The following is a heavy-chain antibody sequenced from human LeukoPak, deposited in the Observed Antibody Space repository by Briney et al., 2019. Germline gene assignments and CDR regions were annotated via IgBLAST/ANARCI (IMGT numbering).Heavy chain of an antibody. J-gene: IGHJ6*02. CDR2: IVVGSGNT. D-gene: IGHD6-13*01. CDR3: AAESGSSWYTNYYGMDV. V-gene: IGHV1-58*02. CDR1: GFTFTSSA. Sequence: SVKVSCKASGFTFTSSAMQWVRQARGQRLEWIGWIVVGSGNTNYAQKFQERVTITRDMSTSTAYMELSSLRSEDTAVYYCAAESGSSWYTNYYGMDVWGQGTTVTVSS.